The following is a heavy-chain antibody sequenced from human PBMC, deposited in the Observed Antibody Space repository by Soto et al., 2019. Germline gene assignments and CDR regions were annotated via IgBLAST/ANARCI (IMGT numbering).Heavy chain of an antibody. CDR3: AKDYDIWSGYYTY. D-gene: IGHD3-3*01. V-gene: IGHV3-23*01. J-gene: IGHJ4*02. Sequence: GGSLRLSCAVSEIIFSGYAMSWVRQAPGQGLEWVSGISGSGGSTYYADSVKGRFTISRDNSMNTLFLQMNSLRADDTAVYYCAKDYDIWSGYYTYWGQGNLVTVSS. CDR2: ISGSGGST. CDR1: EIIFSGYA.